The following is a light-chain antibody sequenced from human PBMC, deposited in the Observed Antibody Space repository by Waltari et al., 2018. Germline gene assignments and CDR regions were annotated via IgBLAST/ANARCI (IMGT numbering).Light chain of an antibody. Sequence: QSVMTQPPSASGTPGQRVTLSCSGSNPNIGKNHVYWYQQRPGAAPKLLIYRNNQRPSGVPDRFSVSKSGTSASLAISGLRSEDEGDYYCGGWDDSLNGWVFGGGTKLTVL. V-gene: IGLV1-47*01. CDR1: NPNIGKNH. J-gene: IGLJ3*02. CDR3: GGWDDSLNGWV. CDR2: RNN.